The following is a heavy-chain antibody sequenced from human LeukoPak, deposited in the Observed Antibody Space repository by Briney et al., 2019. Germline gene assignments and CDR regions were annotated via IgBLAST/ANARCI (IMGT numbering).Heavy chain of an antibody. CDR1: GFTFSTYG. Sequence: GGSLRLSCAASGFTFSTYGMTWVRQAPGKGLEWVSAISGSGATTFYADSVKGRFTISRDNSKNTLYLQMNSLRAEDTAVYYCARWSYDSSGYCSYNGDAFDIWGQGTMVTVSS. CDR3: ARWSYDSSGYCSYNGDAFDI. J-gene: IGHJ3*02. V-gene: IGHV3-23*01. CDR2: ISGSGATT. D-gene: IGHD3-22*01.